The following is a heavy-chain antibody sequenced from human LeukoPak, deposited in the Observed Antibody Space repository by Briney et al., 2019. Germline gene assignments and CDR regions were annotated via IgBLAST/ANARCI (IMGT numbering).Heavy chain of an antibody. Sequence: GGSLRLSCAASGFTFSSYWMSWVRQAPGKGLEWVANIKQDGSEKYYVDSVKGRFTISRDDAKNSLYLQMNRLRAEDTAVYSCARELNGLDPWGQGILVTVSS. J-gene: IGHJ5*02. D-gene: IGHD2-8*01. V-gene: IGHV3-7*01. CDR2: IKQDGSEK. CDR1: GFTFSSYW. CDR3: ARELNGLDP.